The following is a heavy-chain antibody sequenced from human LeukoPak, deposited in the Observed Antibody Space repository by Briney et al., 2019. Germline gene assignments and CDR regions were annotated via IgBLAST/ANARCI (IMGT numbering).Heavy chain of an antibody. CDR3: ARSRGDGYNEWLDP. D-gene: IGHD5-24*01. V-gene: IGHV7-4-1*02. Sequence: GASVKVSCKASGYTFTSYAMNWVRQAPGQGLEWMGWINTKTGNPTYAQGFTGRFVFSLDTSVSTAYLQISSLKAEDTAVYYCARSRGDGYNEWLDPWGQGTLVTVSS. J-gene: IGHJ5*02. CDR1: GYTFTSYA. CDR2: INTKTGNP.